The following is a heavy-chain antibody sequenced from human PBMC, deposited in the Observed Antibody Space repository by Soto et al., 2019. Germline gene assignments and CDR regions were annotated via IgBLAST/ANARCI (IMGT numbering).Heavy chain of an antibody. CDR1: GGPISSYY. D-gene: IGHD2-15*01. CDR2: IYYSGST. J-gene: IGHJ6*03. V-gene: IGHV4-59*01. CDR3: ARVVKFSDIVVVVAATPNYYYYYMDV. Sequence: SETLSLTCTVSGGPISSYYWSWIRQPPGKGLEWIGYIYYSGSTNYNPSLKSRVTISVDTSKNQFSLKLSSVTAADTAVYYCARVVKFSDIVVVVAATPNYYYYYMDVWGKGTTVTVSS.